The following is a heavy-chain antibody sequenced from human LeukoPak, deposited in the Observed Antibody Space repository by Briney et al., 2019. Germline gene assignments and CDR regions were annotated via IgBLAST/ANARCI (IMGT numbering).Heavy chain of an antibody. CDR1: GGSIRPYY. V-gene: IGHV4-59*01. CDR2: FYDTRSP. D-gene: IGHD3-10*01. CDR3: ARGRGSLTY. Sequence: PSETLSLTCTVPGGSIRPYYWSWIRQPPGQGLECIGYFYDTRSPKYNPSLERRVTISVDMSRNQFSLNLTSVTAADTAVYYCARGRGSLTYWGQGTLATVSS. J-gene: IGHJ4*02.